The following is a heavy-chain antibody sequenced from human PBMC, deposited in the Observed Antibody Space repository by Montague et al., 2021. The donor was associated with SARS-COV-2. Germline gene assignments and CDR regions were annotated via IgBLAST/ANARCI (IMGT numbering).Heavy chain of an antibody. Sequence: SETLSLTCTVSSGSLSSYYWSWIRQPPGKGLEWIGYIYYSGSTNYNPSLKSRVTISVDTSKNQFSLKLSSVTAADTAVYYCARGAGYSSSWYLAFEIWGQGTMVTVSS. CDR2: IYYSGST. V-gene: IGHV4-59*01. CDR3: ARGAGYSSSWYLAFEI. J-gene: IGHJ3*02. D-gene: IGHD6-13*01. CDR1: SGSLSSYY.